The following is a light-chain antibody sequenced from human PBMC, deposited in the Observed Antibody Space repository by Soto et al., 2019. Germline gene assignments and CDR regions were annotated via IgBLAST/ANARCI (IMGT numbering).Light chain of an antibody. CDR2: GAS. CDR1: QSVSSSY. V-gene: IGKV3-20*01. CDR3: QQYGSSSTWT. J-gene: IGKJ1*01. Sequence: EIVLTQSPGTLSLSPGERATLSCRASQSVSSSYLAWYQQKPGQAPRLLIHGASSRATGIPDRFSGSGSGTDFTLTISRLEPEDFAVYYCQQYGSSSTWTFGQGTKVDIK.